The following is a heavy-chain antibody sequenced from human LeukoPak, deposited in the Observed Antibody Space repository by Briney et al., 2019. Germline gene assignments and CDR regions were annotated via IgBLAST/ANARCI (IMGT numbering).Heavy chain of an antibody. CDR2: IYYSGST. CDR3: ARDPRYCSSTSCYTGAFDI. D-gene: IGHD2-2*02. V-gene: IGHV4-59*01. CDR1: GGSISSYY. J-gene: IGHJ3*02. Sequence: SETLSLTCTVSGGSISSYYWSWIRQPPGKGLEWIGYIYYSGSTNYNPSLKSRVTISVDTSKNQFSLKLSSVTAADTAVYYCARDPRYCSSTSCYTGAFDIWGQGTMVTVSS.